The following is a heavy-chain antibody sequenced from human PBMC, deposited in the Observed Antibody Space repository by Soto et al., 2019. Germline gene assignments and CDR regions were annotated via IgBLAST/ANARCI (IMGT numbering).Heavy chain of an antibody. J-gene: IGHJ6*02. CDR3: AKGLAGLHLYYYYGMDV. Sequence: RLSCAASGFTFSSYGMHWVRQAPGKGLEWVAVISYDGSNKYYADSVKGRFTISRDNSKNTLYLQMNSLRAEDTAVYYCAKGLAGLHLYYYYGMDVWGQGXTVTVSS. D-gene: IGHD2-15*01. CDR2: ISYDGSNK. V-gene: IGHV3-30*18. CDR1: GFTFSSYG.